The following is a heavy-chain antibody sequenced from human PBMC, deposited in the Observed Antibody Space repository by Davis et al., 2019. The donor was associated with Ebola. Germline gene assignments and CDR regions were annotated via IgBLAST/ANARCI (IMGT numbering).Heavy chain of an antibody. CDR3: ARLSTPYRNSWSPSDGFGY. J-gene: IGHJ4*02. Sequence: KVSCKASGYSFTSYWIGWVRQMPGKGLEWMGIIYPGDFETRYSPSFQGQVTISTDKSISTAYLQWSSLKDSDTAMYYCARLSTPYRNSWSPSDGFGYWGQGTLVTVSS. CDR2: IYPGDFET. V-gene: IGHV5-51*01. D-gene: IGHD6-13*01. CDR1: GYSFTSYW.